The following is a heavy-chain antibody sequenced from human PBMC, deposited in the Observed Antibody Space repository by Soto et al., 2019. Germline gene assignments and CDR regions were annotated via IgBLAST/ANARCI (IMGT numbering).Heavy chain of an antibody. Sequence: GGSLRLSCAASGFTFSSYSMNWVRQAPGKGLEWVSSISSSSSYIYYADSVKGRFTISRDNAKNSLYLQMNSLRAEDTAVYYCARVPGYGSGSYASDYYMDVWGKGTTVTVSS. CDR2: ISSSSSYI. CDR1: GFTFSSYS. CDR3: ARVPGYGSGSYASDYYMDV. V-gene: IGHV3-21*01. D-gene: IGHD3-10*01. J-gene: IGHJ6*03.